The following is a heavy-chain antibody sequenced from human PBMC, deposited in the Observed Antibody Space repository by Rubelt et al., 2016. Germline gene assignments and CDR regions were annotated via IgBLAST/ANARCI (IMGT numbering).Heavy chain of an antibody. D-gene: IGHD4-17*01. CDR1: GGSISSYY. J-gene: IGHJ4*02. Sequence: QVQLQESGPGLVKPSETLSLTCTVSGGSISSYYWSWIRQPAGKGLEWIGRIYTSGSTNYNPSLKSRVTMSVDTSKNQFSLKLSSVTAADRAVDYCARETQPTVTTRGEVDYWGQGTLVTVSS. V-gene: IGHV4-4*07. CDR3: ARETQPTVTTRGEVDY. CDR2: IYTSGST.